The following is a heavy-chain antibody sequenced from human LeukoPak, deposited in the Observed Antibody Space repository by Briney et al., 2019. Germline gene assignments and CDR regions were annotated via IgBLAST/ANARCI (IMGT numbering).Heavy chain of an antibody. CDR3: AKSLYSSSRLKIFDY. J-gene: IGHJ4*02. D-gene: IGHD6-13*01. CDR1: GYTFTSYA. Sequence: ASVKVSCKASGYTFTSYAMNWVRQAPGQGLEWMGWINTNTGNPTYAQGFTGRFVLSLDTSVSTAYLQISSLKAEDTAVYYCAKSLYSSSRLKIFDYWGQGTLVTVSS. V-gene: IGHV7-4-1*02. CDR2: INTNTGNP.